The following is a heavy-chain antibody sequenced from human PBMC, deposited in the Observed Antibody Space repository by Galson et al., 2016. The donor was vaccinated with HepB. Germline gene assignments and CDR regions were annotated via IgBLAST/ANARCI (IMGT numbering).Heavy chain of an antibody. Sequence: SLRLSCAASGFTFNMIGMHWLRQAPGKGLEWVAVIWYDGSNQYYADSVKGRFTISSDNSKNIVHLQMDNVRGEDAVVYYCVRARGRIGTVPDYWGQGTLVSVSA. D-gene: IGHD1-1*01. CDR2: IWYDGSNQ. J-gene: IGHJ4*02. CDR1: GFTFNMIG. CDR3: VRARGRIGTVPDY. V-gene: IGHV3-33*01.